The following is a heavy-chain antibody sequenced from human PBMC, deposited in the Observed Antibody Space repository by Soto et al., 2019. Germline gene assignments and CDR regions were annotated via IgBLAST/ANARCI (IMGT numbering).Heavy chain of an antibody. V-gene: IGHV3-23*01. CDR2: LSGSGGTT. CDR1: GFTFSSHA. CDR3: AKAVAGSYYSYGMDV. Sequence: EVQLLESGGGLVQPGGSLRLSCAASGFTFSSHAMSWVRQAPGKGLEWVSGLSGSGGTTYYADSVKGRFTISRDNSKNTLYLQMNSLRAEDSAVYYCAKAVAGSYYSYGMDVWGQGTTVTVS. D-gene: IGHD6-19*01. J-gene: IGHJ6*02.